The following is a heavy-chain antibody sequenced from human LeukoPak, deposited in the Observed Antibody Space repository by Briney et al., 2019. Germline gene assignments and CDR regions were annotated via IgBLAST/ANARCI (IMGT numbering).Heavy chain of an antibody. CDR2: IYYSGST. CDR3: ARGPSGWYPY. Sequence: SETLSLTCTISGGSVSDYYWSWIRQPPGKGLEWIGYIYYSGSTNYSPSLKSRVTISVDTSKNQFSLKLSSVTAADTAVYYCARGPSGWYPYWGQGTLVTVSS. D-gene: IGHD6-19*01. V-gene: IGHV4-59*02. CDR1: GGSVSDYY. J-gene: IGHJ4*02.